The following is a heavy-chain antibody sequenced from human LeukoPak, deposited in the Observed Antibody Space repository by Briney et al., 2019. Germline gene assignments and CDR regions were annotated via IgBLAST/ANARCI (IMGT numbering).Heavy chain of an antibody. V-gene: IGHV3-11*04. Sequence: PGGSLRLSCAASGFTFSDYYMSWIRQAPGKGLGWVSYISSSGSTIYYADSVKGRLTISRDNAKNSVYLKMTSLRAEDTAVYYCARDHISGFDPWGQGTLVTVSS. CDR2: ISSSGSTI. J-gene: IGHJ5*02. CDR1: GFTFSDYY. CDR3: ARDHISGFDP.